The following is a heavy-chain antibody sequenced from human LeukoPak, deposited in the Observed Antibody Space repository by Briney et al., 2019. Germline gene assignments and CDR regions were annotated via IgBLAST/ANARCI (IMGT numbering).Heavy chain of an antibody. J-gene: IGHJ4*02. CDR1: GFTFSNYW. D-gene: IGHD2-21*02. V-gene: IGHV3-7*03. CDR3: VREDTPATANY. Sequence: GGSLRLSCAASGFTFSNYWMNWVRQAPGKGLEWVANIKQDGSEKYYVDSVTGRFTISRDNSKDTLFLQMHSLRPGDTAVYYCVREDTPATANYWGQGTLVTISS. CDR2: IKQDGSEK.